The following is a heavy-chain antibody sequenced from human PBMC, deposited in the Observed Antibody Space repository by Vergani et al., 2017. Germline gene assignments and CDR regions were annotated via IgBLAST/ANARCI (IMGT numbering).Heavy chain of an antibody. Sequence: QVQLQESGPGLVKPSETLSLTCTVSGGSVSSGSYYWSWIRQPPGKGLEWIGYIYYSGSTNYNPSLKSRVTISVDTSKNQFSLKLSSVTAEDTALYYCVKDIAASGNYWYFDLWGRGTLVTVSS. J-gene: IGHJ2*01. CDR2: IYYSGST. CDR1: GGSVSSGSYY. V-gene: IGHV4-61*01. D-gene: IGHD6-13*01. CDR3: VKDIAASGNYWYFDL.